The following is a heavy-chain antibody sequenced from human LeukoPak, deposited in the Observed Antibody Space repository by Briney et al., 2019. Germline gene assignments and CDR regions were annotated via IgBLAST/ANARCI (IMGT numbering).Heavy chain of an antibody. CDR3: SNGIYDRSY. CDR2: IKQDGSEA. J-gene: IGHJ4*02. CDR1: GFTFTTYW. D-gene: IGHD2-8*01. Sequence: PGGSLRLSCGASGFTFTTYWMAWVLQAPGKGLEWVANIKQDGSEAVYADSVRGRFTISRDNAKNSLYLQMNSLRVEDTAVYYCSNGIYDRSYWGQGTLVTVSS. V-gene: IGHV3-7*01.